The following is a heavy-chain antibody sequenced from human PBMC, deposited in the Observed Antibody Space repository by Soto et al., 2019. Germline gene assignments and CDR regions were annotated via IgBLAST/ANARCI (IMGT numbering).Heavy chain of an antibody. D-gene: IGHD5-12*01. CDR1: GFTFSSYA. CDR2: ISGSGGST. CDR3: AKVMGYSGYESEDY. Sequence: GGSLRLSCAASGFTFSSYAMSWVRQAPGKGLEWVSAISGSGGSTYYADSVKGRFTISRDNSKNTLYLQMNSLRAEDTAVYYCAKVMGYSGYESEDYWGQGTLVTVSS. J-gene: IGHJ4*02. V-gene: IGHV3-23*01.